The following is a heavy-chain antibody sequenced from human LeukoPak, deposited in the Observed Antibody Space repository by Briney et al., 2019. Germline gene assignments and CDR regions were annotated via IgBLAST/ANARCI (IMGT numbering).Heavy chain of an antibody. J-gene: IGHJ3*02. CDR3: ARDGAAAGSGWEWGAFYI. V-gene: IGHV3-21*04. CDR1: GLTFSSYS. CDR2: ISSSSSYI. D-gene: IGHD6-13*01. Sequence: GGSLRLSCAASGLTFSSYSMNWVRQAPGKGLAWVSSISSSSSYIYYADSVKGRFTIFRDNAKNPLYLQMNSLSADDTAGYYFARDGAAAGSGWEWGAFYIWGQGTMVTVSS.